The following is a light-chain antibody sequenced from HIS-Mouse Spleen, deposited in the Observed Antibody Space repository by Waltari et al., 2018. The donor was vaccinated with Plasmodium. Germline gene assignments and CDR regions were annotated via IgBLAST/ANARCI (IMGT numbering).Light chain of an antibody. CDR2: DAS. CDR3: QQYGNRPYT. J-gene: IGKJ2*01. CDR1: QDISNY. V-gene: IGKV1-33*01. Sequence: DLQMTQSPSSLSASVGDRVTITCQASQDISNYLNWYQQKPGKAPKLLIYDASNLETGVPTRFSGSGSGTDFTFTISSQQPEDIATYYCQQYGNRPYTFGQGTKLEIK.